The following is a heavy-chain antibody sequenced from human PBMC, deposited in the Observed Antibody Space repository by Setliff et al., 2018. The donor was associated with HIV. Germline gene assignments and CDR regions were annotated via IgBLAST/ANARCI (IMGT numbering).Heavy chain of an antibody. CDR2: IYTSGNT. D-gene: IGHD3-3*01. J-gene: IGHJ3*02. CDR1: GGSISSGSYY. Sequence: SETLSLTCTVSGGSISSGSYYWSWIRQPAGKGLEWIGHIYTSGNTDYNPSLKSRVTISIDTSKNQFSLKLSSVTAADTAIYYCARVPRITTLRNAFDIWGQGTMVTVSS. CDR3: ARVPRITTLRNAFDI. V-gene: IGHV4-61*09.